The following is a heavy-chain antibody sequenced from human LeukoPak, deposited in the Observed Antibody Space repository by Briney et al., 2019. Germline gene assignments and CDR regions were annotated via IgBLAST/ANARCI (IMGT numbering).Heavy chain of an antibody. CDR2: IKQDGSEK. CDR3: ARHGGHGGDLEN. Sequence: PGGSLRLSCAASGFTLTTYWMHWVRQAPGKGLEWVANIKQDGSEKYYVDSAKGRFTISRDNGKNSVYLQMNCPTPERTSVYYCARHGGHGGDLENWGQGTLVTVSS. J-gene: IGHJ4*02. CDR1: GFTLTTYW. D-gene: IGHD2-21*02. V-gene: IGHV3-7*01.